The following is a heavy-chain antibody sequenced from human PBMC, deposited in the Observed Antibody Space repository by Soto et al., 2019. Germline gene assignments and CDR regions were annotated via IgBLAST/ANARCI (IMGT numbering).Heavy chain of an antibody. D-gene: IGHD5-18*01. CDR2: ISGGGGST. J-gene: IGHJ6*03. V-gene: IGHV3-23*01. Sequence: EVQLLESGGGLVQPGGSLRPSCAASGFTFSSYAMSWVRQAPGKGLEWVSGISGGGGSTYYADSVKGRFTISRDNSKNTLYLQMNSLRAEDTALYYCSKALDTAIDMGVWGKGTTVTVSS. CDR3: SKALDTAIDMGV. CDR1: GFTFSSYA.